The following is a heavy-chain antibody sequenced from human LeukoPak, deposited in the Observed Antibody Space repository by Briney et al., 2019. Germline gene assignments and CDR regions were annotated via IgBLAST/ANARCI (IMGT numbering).Heavy chain of an antibody. V-gene: IGHV3-23*01. D-gene: IGHD1-1*01. CDR3: AKGGDWNDVSNY. J-gene: IGHJ4*02. CDR2: ISGSGGST. CDR1: GFTFSSHA. Sequence: GGSLRLSCAASGFTFSSHAMSWVRQAPGKGLEWVSAISGSGGSTYYADSVKGRFTISRDNSKNTLYVQMNSLRAEDTAVYYCAKGGDWNDVSNYWGQGTLVTVSS.